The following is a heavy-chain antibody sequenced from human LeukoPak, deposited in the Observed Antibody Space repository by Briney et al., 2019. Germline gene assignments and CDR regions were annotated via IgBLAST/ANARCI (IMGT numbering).Heavy chain of an antibody. J-gene: IGHJ4*02. CDR1: GGSISSYY. CDR2: IYYSGST. V-gene: IGHV4-59*01. D-gene: IGHD3/OR15-3a*01. CDR3: ARSHSVWTSFDY. Sequence: PSETLSLTCTVSGGSISSYYWSWIRQPPGKGLEWIGYIYYSGSTNYNPSLKSRVTISVDTSKNQFSLKLSSVTAADAAVYYCARSHSVWTSFDYWGQGTLVTVSS.